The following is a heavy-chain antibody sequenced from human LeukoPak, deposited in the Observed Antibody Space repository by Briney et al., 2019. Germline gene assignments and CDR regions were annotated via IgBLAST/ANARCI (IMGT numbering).Heavy chain of an antibody. J-gene: IGHJ4*02. D-gene: IGHD3-9*01. CDR2: INPNTGGT. CDR1: GYTFSGYY. V-gene: IGHV1-2*02. Sequence: GASVKVSCKASGYTFSGYYIHWVRQAPGQGLEWMGWINPNTGGTNFAQNFQGRVTMTTVTSISTAYMELSRLRSDDTAVHYCARVVDILTGHDTALDYWGQGTLVTVSS. CDR3: ARVVDILTGHDTALDY.